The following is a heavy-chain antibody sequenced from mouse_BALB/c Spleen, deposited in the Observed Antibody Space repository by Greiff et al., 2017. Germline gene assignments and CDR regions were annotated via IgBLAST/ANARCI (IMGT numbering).Heavy chain of an antibody. V-gene: IGHV2-9*02. Sequence: QVQLKESGPGLVAPSQSLSITCTVSGFSLTSYGVHWVRQPPGKGLEWLGVIWAGGSTNYNSALMSRLSISKDNSKSQVFLKMNSLQTDDTAMYYCARGGGNYLLYYYAMDYWGQGTSVTVSS. CDR2: IWAGGST. J-gene: IGHJ4*01. D-gene: IGHD2-1*01. CDR1: GFSLTSYG. CDR3: ARGGGNYLLYYYAMDY.